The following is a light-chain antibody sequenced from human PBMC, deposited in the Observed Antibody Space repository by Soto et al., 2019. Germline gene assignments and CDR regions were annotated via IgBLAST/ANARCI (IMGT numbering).Light chain of an antibody. CDR3: SSFTSSTAVV. J-gene: IGLJ2*01. Sequence: QSVLTQPASVSGSPGQSITISCSGTSSDVGGYNYVSWYQQHPGKAPKLMIYDVSDRPSGVSNRFSGSKSGNTASQTISGLQAEDEAYYYCSSFTSSTAVVFGGGTKLTVL. CDR1: SSDVGGYNY. CDR2: DVS. V-gene: IGLV2-14*01.